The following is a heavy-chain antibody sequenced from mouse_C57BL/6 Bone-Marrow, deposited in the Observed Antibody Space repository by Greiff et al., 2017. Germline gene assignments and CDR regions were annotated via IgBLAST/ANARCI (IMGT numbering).Heavy chain of an antibody. CDR3: AREGDYCGRYQGFAY. J-gene: IGHJ3*01. D-gene: IGHD1-1*02. Sequence: VQLQQPGAELVKPGASVKLSCKASGYTFTSYWMQWVKQRPGQGLEWIGEIDPSDSYTNYNQKFKGKATLTVDTSSSTAYMQLSSLTSEDSAVYYCAREGDYCGRYQGFAYWGQGTLVTVSA. V-gene: IGHV1-50*01. CDR2: IDPSDSYT. CDR1: GYTFTSYW.